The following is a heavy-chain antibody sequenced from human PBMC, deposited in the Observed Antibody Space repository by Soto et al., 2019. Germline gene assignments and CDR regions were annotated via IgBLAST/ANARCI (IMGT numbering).Heavy chain of an antibody. CDR2: IYYSGST. D-gene: IGHD3-10*01. CDR1: GGSISSGDYY. V-gene: IGHV4-30-4*01. J-gene: IGHJ4*02. CDR3: ARVGGFGATTNDY. Sequence: PSETLSLTCTVSGGSISSGDYYWSWIRQPPGKGLEWVGYIYYSGSTYYNPSLKSRVTISVDTSKNQFSLKLSSVTAAVTAVYYCARVGGFGATTNDYWGQGTLVTVSS.